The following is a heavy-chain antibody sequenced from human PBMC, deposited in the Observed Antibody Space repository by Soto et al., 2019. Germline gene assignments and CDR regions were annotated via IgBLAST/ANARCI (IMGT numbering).Heavy chain of an antibody. V-gene: IGHV4-31*03. CDR1: GGSISSGGYY. Sequence: PSETLSLTCTVSGGSISSGGYYWSWIRQHPGKGLEWIGYIYYSGSTYYNPSLKSRVTISVDTSKNQFSLKLSSVTAADTAVYYCARTDQLLGWFDPWGQGTLVTVSS. J-gene: IGHJ5*02. CDR2: IYYSGST. D-gene: IGHD2-2*01. CDR3: ARTDQLLGWFDP.